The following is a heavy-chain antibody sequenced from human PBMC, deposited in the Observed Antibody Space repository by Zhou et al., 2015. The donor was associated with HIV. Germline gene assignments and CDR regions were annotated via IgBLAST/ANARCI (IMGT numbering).Heavy chain of an antibody. Sequence: QVQLVQSGAEVKKPGASVKVSCKASGYTFTGYYMHWVRQAPGQGLEWMGWINANSGGTNYAQRFQGRVTMTRDTSISTAYMELSRLRSDDTAVYYCASGGPPEQWLAPYWYFDLWGRGTLVTVSS. CDR2: INANSGGT. CDR3: ASGGPPEQWLAPYWYFDL. V-gene: IGHV1-2*02. J-gene: IGHJ2*01. D-gene: IGHD6-19*01. CDR1: GYTFTGYY.